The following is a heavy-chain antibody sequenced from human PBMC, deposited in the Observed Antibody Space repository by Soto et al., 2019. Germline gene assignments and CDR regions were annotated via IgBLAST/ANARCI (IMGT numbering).Heavy chain of an antibody. CDR1: GYTFTNSE. Sequence: QVQLVQSGAEVKKPGASVKVSCKASGYTFTNSEINWVRQAPGQGLEWMGWMNPDSGHAAYAQKFKGRVTLTTSTSTSTVYMEMRSLGSEDTAVYYCARRPHCSGGICYYGLDNWGQGTLGTVSS. D-gene: IGHD2-15*01. CDR2: MNPDSGHA. J-gene: IGHJ4*02. V-gene: IGHV1-8*01. CDR3: ARRPHCSGGICYYGLDN.